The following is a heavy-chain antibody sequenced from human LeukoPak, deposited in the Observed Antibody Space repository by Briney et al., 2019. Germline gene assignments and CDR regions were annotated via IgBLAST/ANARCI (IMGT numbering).Heavy chain of an antibody. CDR1: GGSISSYY. D-gene: IGHD6-19*01. CDR2: IYYSGST. J-gene: IGHJ2*01. Sequence: PSETLSLTCTVSGGSISSYYWSWIRQPPGEGLEWIGYIYYSGSTNYNPSLKSRVTISVDTSKNQFSLKLSSVTAADTAVYYCARYVSSGSWYFDLWGRGTLVTVSS. V-gene: IGHV4-59*01. CDR3: ARYVSSGSWYFDL.